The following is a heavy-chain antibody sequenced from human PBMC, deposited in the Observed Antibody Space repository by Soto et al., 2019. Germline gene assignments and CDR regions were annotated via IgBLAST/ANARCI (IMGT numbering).Heavy chain of an antibody. CDR2: IYYSGST. J-gene: IGHJ5*02. Sequence: SETLSLTCTVSGGSISSYYWSWIRQPPGKGLEWIGYIYYSGSTNYNPSLKSRVTISVDTSKNQFSLKLSSVTAADTAVYYCARHSEYYDFWSGYSAWFDPWGQGTLVTVSS. CDR3: ARHSEYYDFWSGYSAWFDP. D-gene: IGHD3-3*01. V-gene: IGHV4-59*08. CDR1: GGSISSYY.